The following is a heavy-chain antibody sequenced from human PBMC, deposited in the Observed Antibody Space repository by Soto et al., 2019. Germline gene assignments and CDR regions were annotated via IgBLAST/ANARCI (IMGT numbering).Heavy chain of an antibody. J-gene: IGHJ6*02. Sequence: GESLKISCKGSGYSFTSYWIGWVRQMPGKGLEWMGIIYPCDSDTRYSPSFQGQVTISADKSISTAYLQWSSLKASDTATYYCARAQMATIIFLRDYGMDFWGQGTTVTVSS. CDR2: IYPCDSDT. CDR3: ARAQMATIIFLRDYGMDF. CDR1: GYSFTSYW. V-gene: IGHV5-51*01. D-gene: IGHD5-12*01.